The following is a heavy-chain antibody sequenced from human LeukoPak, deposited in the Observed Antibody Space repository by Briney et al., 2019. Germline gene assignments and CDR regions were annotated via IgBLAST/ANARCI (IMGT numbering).Heavy chain of an antibody. Sequence: GESLKISCKGSEYTFTSYWIGWVRQMPGKGLEWMGIIYPDDSDTRYSPSFQGQVTISADKSISTAYLQWSSLKASDTAMYYCARSPGSSWPFRFAYWGQGTLVTVSS. V-gene: IGHV5-51*01. CDR2: IYPDDSDT. CDR1: EYTFTSYW. D-gene: IGHD6-13*01. CDR3: ARSPGSSWPFRFAY. J-gene: IGHJ4*02.